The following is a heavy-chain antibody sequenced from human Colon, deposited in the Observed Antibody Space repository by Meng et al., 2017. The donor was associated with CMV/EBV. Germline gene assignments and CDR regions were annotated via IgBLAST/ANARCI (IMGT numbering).Heavy chain of an antibody. CDR2: IGTAGDT. Sequence: GGSLRLSCAACGFTFSSYDMHWVRQATGKGLEWVSAIGTAGDTYYPGSVKGQFTISRENAKNSLYLQMNSLRAGDTAVYYCARVREGPYCTSSNCYSGIDYWGQGTLVTVSS. CDR3: ARVREGPYCTSSNCYSGIDY. J-gene: IGHJ4*02. CDR1: GFTFSSYD. V-gene: IGHV3-13*03. D-gene: IGHD2-2*02.